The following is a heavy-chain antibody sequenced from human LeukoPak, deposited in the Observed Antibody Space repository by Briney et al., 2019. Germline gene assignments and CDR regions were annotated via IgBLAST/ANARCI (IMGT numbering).Heavy chain of an antibody. CDR1: GDTFSKYA. Sequence: GASVKVSCKAPGDTFSKYAISWVRLAPGQGLEWMGGSIPMYGTANSARKFQGRLTFNTDDSTSTTYLELSSLRPEDTALYYCARVVLLYGSGTYLDVWGQGTLVTVSS. CDR2: SIPMYGTA. D-gene: IGHD3-10*01. J-gene: IGHJ4*02. V-gene: IGHV1-69*05. CDR3: ARVVLLYGSGTYLDV.